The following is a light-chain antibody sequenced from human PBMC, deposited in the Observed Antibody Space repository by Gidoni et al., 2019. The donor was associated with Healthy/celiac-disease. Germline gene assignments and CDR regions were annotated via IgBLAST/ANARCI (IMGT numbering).Light chain of an antibody. CDR2: YDS. CDR3: QVWDSSSDPHYV. CDR1: NIGSKS. V-gene: IGLV3-21*04. Sequence: SYVLTQPPPVSVAPGKTARITCGGNNIGSKSVHWYQQKPGQAPVLVIYYDSDRPSGIPERFSGSNSGNTATLTISRVEAGDEADYYCQVWDSSSDPHYVFGTGTKVTVL. J-gene: IGLJ1*01.